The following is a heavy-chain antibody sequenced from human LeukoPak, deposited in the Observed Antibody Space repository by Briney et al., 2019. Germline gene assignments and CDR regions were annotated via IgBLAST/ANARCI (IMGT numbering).Heavy chain of an antibody. Sequence: GGSLRLSCAASGFSVSNNYMSWVRQAPGKGLEWVSVIYSGDITYYTDSVKGRFAISRDNSKNTLYLQMNSLRAEDTAVYYCASGYTYANYYFDYWGQGTLVTVSS. CDR1: GFSVSNNY. CDR3: ASGYTYANYYFDY. CDR2: IYSGDIT. V-gene: IGHV3-53*05. D-gene: IGHD5-18*01. J-gene: IGHJ4*02.